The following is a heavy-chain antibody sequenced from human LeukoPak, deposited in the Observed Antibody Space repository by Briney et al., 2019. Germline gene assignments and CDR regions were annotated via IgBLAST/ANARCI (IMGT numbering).Heavy chain of an antibody. Sequence: AGGSLRLSRAASGFTFSSYGMHWVRQAPGKGLEWVAVISYDGSNKYFADSVKGRFTISRDNSKNTLYLQMNSLRAEDTAVYYCAKDSGIAVAGTLRAFDIWGQGTMVTVSS. CDR1: GFTFSSYG. CDR3: AKDSGIAVAGTLRAFDI. J-gene: IGHJ3*02. D-gene: IGHD6-19*01. V-gene: IGHV3-30*18. CDR2: ISYDGSNK.